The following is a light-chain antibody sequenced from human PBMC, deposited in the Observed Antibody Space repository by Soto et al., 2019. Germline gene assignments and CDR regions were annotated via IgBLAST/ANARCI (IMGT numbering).Light chain of an antibody. V-gene: IGKV3-15*01. J-gene: IGKJ4*01. CDR2: GAS. Sequence: EIVWTQSPANLSVSPGERATLSCRASQSVSSNLAWYQQKPGQAPRLLIYGASTRATGIPARFSGSGSGTEFTLTISSLQSEDFAVYYGQQYNNWPPLTFGGGTKVDIK. CDR3: QQYNNWPPLT. CDR1: QSVSSN.